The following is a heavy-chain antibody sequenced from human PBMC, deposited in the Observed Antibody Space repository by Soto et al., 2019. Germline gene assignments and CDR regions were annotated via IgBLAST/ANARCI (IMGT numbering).Heavy chain of an antibody. D-gene: IGHD2-21*02. V-gene: IGHV1-3*01. CDR1: GYTFTSYG. J-gene: IGHJ4*02. CDR3: ARSIVVVTALDY. Sequence: ASVKVSCTASGYTFTSYGISWVRQAPGQRLEWMGWINGCNGNTKYSQKFQGRVTITRDTSASTAYMELSSLRSEDTAVYYCARSIVVVTALDYWGQGTLVTVSS. CDR2: INGCNGNT.